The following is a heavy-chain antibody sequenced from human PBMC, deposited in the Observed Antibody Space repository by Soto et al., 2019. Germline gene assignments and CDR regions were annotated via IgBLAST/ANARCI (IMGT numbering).Heavy chain of an antibody. CDR3: ARRPSYGDFIYGYYFDY. J-gene: IGHJ4*02. D-gene: IGHD4-17*01. Sequence: ASVKVSRKASGYTFTSYYMHWVRQAPGQGLEWMGIINPSGGSTSYAQKFQGRVTMTRDTSTSTVYMELSSLRSEDTAVYYCARRPSYGDFIYGYYFDYWGQGTLVTVSS. CDR2: INPSGGST. V-gene: IGHV1-46*03. CDR1: GYTFTSYY.